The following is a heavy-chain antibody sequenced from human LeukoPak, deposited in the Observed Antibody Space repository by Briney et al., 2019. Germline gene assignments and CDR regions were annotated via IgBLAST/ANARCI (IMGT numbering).Heavy chain of an antibody. J-gene: IGHJ6*03. CDR2: ISGSGGST. CDR3: ASFIDYYYYYMDV. CDR1: GFTFSRYA. D-gene: IGHD1-26*01. V-gene: IGHV3-23*01. Sequence: GGSLRLSCAASGFTFSRYAMSWVRHAPGKGLEWVSPISGSGGSTYYADSVKGRFTISRDNSKNTLYLQMNRLRAEDTAVYYCASFIDYYYYYMDVWGKGTTVTVSS.